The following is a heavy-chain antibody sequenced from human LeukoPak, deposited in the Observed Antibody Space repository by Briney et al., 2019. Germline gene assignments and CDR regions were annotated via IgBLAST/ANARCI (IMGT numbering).Heavy chain of an antibody. CDR3: ARVGIRFLEWEGYYGMDV. J-gene: IGHJ6*02. D-gene: IGHD3-3*01. Sequence: GGSLRLSCAASGFTFSSYEMNWVRQAPEKGLEWVSYISSSGSTIYYADSVKGRFTISRDNAKNSLYLQMNSLRAEDTAVYYCARVGIRFLEWEGYYGMDVWGQGTTVTVSS. V-gene: IGHV3-48*03. CDR1: GFTFSSYE. CDR2: ISSSGSTI.